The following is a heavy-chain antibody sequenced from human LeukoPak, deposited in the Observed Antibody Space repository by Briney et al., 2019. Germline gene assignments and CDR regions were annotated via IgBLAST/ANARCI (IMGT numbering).Heavy chain of an antibody. CDR2: INHSGST. J-gene: IGHJ6*02. Sequence: PSETLSLTCAVYGGSFSGYYWSWIRQPPGRGLEWIGEINHSGSTNYNPSLKSRVTISVDTSKNQFSLKLSSVTAADTAVYYCAVSSGWSPPRTDYYYYGMDVWGQGTTVTVSS. CDR1: GGSFSGYY. CDR3: AVSSGWSPPRTDYYYYGMDV. V-gene: IGHV4-34*01. D-gene: IGHD6-19*01.